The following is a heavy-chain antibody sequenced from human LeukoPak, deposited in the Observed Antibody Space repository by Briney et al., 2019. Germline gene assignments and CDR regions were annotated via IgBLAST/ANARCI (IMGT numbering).Heavy chain of an antibody. J-gene: IGHJ5*02. CDR2: ISGSGGST. Sequence: GGSLRLSCAASGFTFSILAMNWVRQAPGKGLEWVSAISGSGGSTYYADFVKGRFTISRDNSKNTLYLQMNSLRAEDTAVYYCARAFPDFWSGPFDPWGQGTLVTVSS. D-gene: IGHD3-3*01. V-gene: IGHV3-23*01. CDR1: GFTFSILA. CDR3: ARAFPDFWSGPFDP.